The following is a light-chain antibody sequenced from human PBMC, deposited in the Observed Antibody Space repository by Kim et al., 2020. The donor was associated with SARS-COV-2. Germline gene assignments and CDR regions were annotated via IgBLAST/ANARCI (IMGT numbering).Light chain of an antibody. CDR1: SLRSYY. V-gene: IGLV3-19*01. CDR2: GKN. CDR3: NSRDSSGNHVV. Sequence: SSELTQDPAVSVALGQTVRITCQGDSLRSYYASWYQQKPGQAPVLVIYGKNNRPSGIPDRFSGSSSGNTASVTITGAQAEDEADYYCNSRDSSGNHVVFG. J-gene: IGLJ2*01.